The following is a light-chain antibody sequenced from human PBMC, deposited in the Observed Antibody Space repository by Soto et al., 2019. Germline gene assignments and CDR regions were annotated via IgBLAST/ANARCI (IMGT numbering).Light chain of an antibody. Sequence: DIQMTQSPSTLSASAGDTVTITCRASQSISTFLAWYQQKPGKAPNLLIFDASSLKSGVPSRFSGSGSWTEFTLTISGLQPDDFATYYCQQYDSYSWTFGQGTKVEIK. V-gene: IGKV1-5*01. J-gene: IGKJ1*01. CDR1: QSISTF. CDR2: DAS. CDR3: QQYDSYSWT.